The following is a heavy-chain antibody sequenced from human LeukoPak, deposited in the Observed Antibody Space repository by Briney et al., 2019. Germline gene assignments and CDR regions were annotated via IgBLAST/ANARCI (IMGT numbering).Heavy chain of an antibody. CDR2: ISYDGSNK. J-gene: IGHJ4*02. CDR3: AKDWTSYCSGGSCWIFGY. D-gene: IGHD2-15*01. CDR1: GFTFDDFA. Sequence: GGSLRLSCAASGFTFDDFAMHWVRQAPGKGLEWVAVISYDGSNKYYADSVKGRFTISRDNSKNTLYLQMNSLRAEDTAVYYCAKDWTSYCSGGSCWIFGYWGQGTLVTVSS. V-gene: IGHV3-30*18.